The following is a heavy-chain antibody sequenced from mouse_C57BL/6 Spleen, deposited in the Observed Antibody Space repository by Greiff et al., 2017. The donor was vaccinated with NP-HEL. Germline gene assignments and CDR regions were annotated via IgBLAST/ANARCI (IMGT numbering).Heavy chain of an antibody. CDR1: GFNIKDYY. Sequence: EVKLVESGAELVKPGASVKLSCTASGFNIKDYYMHWVKQRTEQGLEWIGRIDPEDGETKYAPKFQGKATITADTSSNTAYLQLSSLTSEDTAVYYCARERGLSTSYFDYWGQGTTLTVSS. D-gene: IGHD2-1*01. CDR2: IDPEDGET. V-gene: IGHV14-2*01. CDR3: ARERGLSTSYFDY. J-gene: IGHJ2*01.